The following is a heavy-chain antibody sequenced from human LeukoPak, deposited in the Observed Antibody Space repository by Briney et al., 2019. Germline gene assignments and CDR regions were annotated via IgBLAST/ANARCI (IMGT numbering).Heavy chain of an antibody. J-gene: IGHJ6*02. CDR3: ARVRLSRSITMVRDYGMDV. CDR1: GGTFSSYA. CDR2: INPNSGGT. V-gene: IGHV1-2*02. Sequence: GASVKVSCKASGGTFSSYAISWVRQAPGQGLEWMGWINPNSGGTNYAQKFQGRVTMTRDTSISTAYMELSRLRSDDTAVYYCARVRLSRSITMVRDYGMDVWGQGTTVTVSS. D-gene: IGHD3-10*01.